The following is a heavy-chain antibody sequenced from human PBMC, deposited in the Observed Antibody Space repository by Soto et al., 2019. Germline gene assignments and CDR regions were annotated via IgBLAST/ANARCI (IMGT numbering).Heavy chain of an antibody. CDR3: ARDYSSSWYAGFDY. D-gene: IGHD6-13*01. Sequence: GGSLRLSFAASGFTFSSYAMHWVRQAPGKGLEWVAVISYDGTNKYYADSVKGRFTISRDNSKLYLQMNSLRAEDTAVYYCARDYSSSWYAGFDYWGQGT. V-gene: IGHV3-30-3*01. CDR1: GFTFSSYA. J-gene: IGHJ4*02. CDR2: ISYDGTNK.